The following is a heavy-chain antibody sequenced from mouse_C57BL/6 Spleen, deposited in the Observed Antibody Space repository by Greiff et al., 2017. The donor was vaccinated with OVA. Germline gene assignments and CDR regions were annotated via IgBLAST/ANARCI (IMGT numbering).Heavy chain of an antibody. J-gene: IGHJ4*01. Sequence: VQLQQSGAELVRPGASVKLSCKASGYTFTDYYINWVKQRPGQGLEWIARIYPGSGNTYYNEKFKGKATLTAEKSSITAYMQLSSLTSEDSAVYFCARCYYDYYAMDYWGQGTSVTVSS. CDR1: GYTFTDYY. V-gene: IGHV1-76*01. CDR2: IYPGSGNT. CDR3: ARCYYDYYAMDY. D-gene: IGHD1-1*02.